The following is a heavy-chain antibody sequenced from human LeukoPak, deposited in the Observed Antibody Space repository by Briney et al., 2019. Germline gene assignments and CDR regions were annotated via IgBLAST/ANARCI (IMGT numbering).Heavy chain of an antibody. CDR3: ARAGYYDFWSGYYTGTAAFDI. CDR1: GYTFTSYA. CDR2: INAGNGNT. J-gene: IGHJ3*02. Sequence: ASVTVSCTASGYTFTSYAMHWVRQAPGQRLEWMGWINAGNGNTKYSQKFQGRVTITRDTSASTAYMELSSLRSEDTAVYHCARAGYYDFWSGYYTGTAAFDIWGQGTMVTVSS. D-gene: IGHD3-3*01. V-gene: IGHV1-3*01.